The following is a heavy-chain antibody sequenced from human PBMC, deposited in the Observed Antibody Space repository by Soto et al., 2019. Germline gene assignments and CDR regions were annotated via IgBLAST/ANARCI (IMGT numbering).Heavy chain of an antibody. CDR3: ATELGENPASPFDA. CDR1: GVTFSSET. CDR2: IIPLFGTA. D-gene: IGHD3-10*01. V-gene: IGHV1-69*01. Sequence: QVQLVQSGADVKKPGSSVKVSCQASGVTFSSETLGWVRQAPGQGLEWVGGIIPLFGTASYAQKFQCRVTSTADESTSTLYMELSSLRSDDTAVYFSATELGENPASPFDAWGQGTLVTVSS. J-gene: IGHJ4*02.